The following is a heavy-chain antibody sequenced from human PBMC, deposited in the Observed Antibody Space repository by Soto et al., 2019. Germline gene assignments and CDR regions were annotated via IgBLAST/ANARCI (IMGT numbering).Heavy chain of an antibody. D-gene: IGHD3-9*01. CDR2: INAGNGNT. J-gene: IGHJ4*02. Sequence: ASVKVSCKASGYTFTSYAMHWVRQAPGQRLEWMGWINAGNGNTKYSQKFQGRVTITRDTSTSTAYMELSSLRSEDTAVYFCARGSSDWLPYFDYWGQGSLVTVSS. CDR1: GYTFTSYA. CDR3: ARGSSDWLPYFDY. V-gene: IGHV1-3*01.